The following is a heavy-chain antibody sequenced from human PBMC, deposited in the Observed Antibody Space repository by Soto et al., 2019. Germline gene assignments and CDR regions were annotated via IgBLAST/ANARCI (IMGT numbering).Heavy chain of an antibody. CDR1: GGSFSGYY. D-gene: IGHD2-2*01. CDR2: INHSGST. V-gene: IGHV4-34*01. J-gene: IGHJ6*04. CDR3: AGGVVVPAALDV. Sequence: PSETLALTCAVYGGSFSGYYWSWIRQPPGKGLEWIGEINHSGSTNYNPSLKSRVTISVDTSKNQFSLKLSSVTAADTAVYYCAGGVVVPAALDVWGKGTTVTVSS.